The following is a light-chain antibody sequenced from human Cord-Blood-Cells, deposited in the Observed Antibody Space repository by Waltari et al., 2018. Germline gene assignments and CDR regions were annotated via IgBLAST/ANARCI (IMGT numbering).Light chain of an antibody. CDR1: KVGGNY. CDR2: QDS. J-gene: IGLJ1*01. V-gene: IGLV3-1*01. CDR3: QAWDSSTYV. Sequence: SSQLTQPASTSVSPGQTASNPSSGEKVGGNYACWYQQTPGQSPVLVIYQDSKRPSGIPERFSGSNSGNTATLTISGTQAMDEADYYCQAWDSSTYVFGTGTKVTVL.